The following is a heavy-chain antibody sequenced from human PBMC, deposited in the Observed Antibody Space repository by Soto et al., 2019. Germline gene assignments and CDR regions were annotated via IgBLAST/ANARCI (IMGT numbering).Heavy chain of an antibody. CDR2: IYYSGST. CDR1: GGSISSYY. Sequence: SETLSLTCTVSGGSISSYYWSWIRQPPGKGLEWIGYIYYSGSTNYNPSLKSRVTISVDTSKNQFSLKLSSVTAADTAVYYCARRYDTIFGVVRYYYYYGMDVWGQGTTVTVSS. J-gene: IGHJ6*02. D-gene: IGHD3-3*01. V-gene: IGHV4-59*08. CDR3: ARRYDTIFGVVRYYYYYGMDV.